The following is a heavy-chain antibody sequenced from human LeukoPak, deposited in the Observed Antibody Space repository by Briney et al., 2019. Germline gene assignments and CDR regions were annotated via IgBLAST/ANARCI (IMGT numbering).Heavy chain of an antibody. D-gene: IGHD3-10*01. V-gene: IGHV4-59*01. CDR3: ARFSYPDALDL. Sequence: SETLSLTCTVSGGSIFIYYWSWIRQSPGKGLEWIGHIYYSGSTNYNPSLKSRVTFSVDTSKNQFSLKLSSVTAADTAVYYCARFSYPDALDLWGQGTMVTISS. J-gene: IGHJ3*01. CDR1: GGSIFIYY. CDR2: IYYSGST.